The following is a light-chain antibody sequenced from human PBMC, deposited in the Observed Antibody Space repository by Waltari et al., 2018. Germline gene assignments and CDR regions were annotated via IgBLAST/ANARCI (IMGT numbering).Light chain of an antibody. Sequence: QSALTQPASVSGSPGQSITISCTGTISDVGGYNFVSWYQQEHPGKAPKLLIFEVNNRPSEISDRFFGSKSGNTASLTISGLQAEDEADYYCSSYTSSHTVVFGGGTKLTVL. CDR2: EVN. J-gene: IGLJ3*02. CDR1: ISDVGGYNF. CDR3: SSYTSSHTVV. V-gene: IGLV2-14*01.